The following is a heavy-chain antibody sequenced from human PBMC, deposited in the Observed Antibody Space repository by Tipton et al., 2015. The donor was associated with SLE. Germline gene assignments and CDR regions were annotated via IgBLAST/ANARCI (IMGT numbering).Heavy chain of an antibody. Sequence: TLSLTCTVSGGSISSGNYYWSWIRQPAGKGLEWIGRIYTSGSTNYNPSLKGRVTTSLDSIKKQFSLKLSSVTAADTAIYYCASGVGSYRAGRFDFWGQGILVTVAS. J-gene: IGHJ4*02. D-gene: IGHD3-16*02. CDR3: ASGVGSYRAGRFDF. CDR2: IYTSGST. V-gene: IGHV4-61*02. CDR1: GGSISSGNYY.